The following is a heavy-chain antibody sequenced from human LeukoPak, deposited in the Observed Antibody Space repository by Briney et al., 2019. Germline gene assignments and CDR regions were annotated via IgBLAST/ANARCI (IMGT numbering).Heavy chain of an antibody. CDR3: ARGPLGP. Sequence: GGSLRLSCAASGFTFSSYSMNWVRQAPGKGLEWVSSIGSSSSYIYYADSVKGRFTISRDNAKNSLYLQMNSLGAEDTAVYYCARGPLGPWGQGTLVTVSS. CDR2: IGSSSSYI. V-gene: IGHV3-21*01. D-gene: IGHD3-16*02. J-gene: IGHJ5*02. CDR1: GFTFSSYS.